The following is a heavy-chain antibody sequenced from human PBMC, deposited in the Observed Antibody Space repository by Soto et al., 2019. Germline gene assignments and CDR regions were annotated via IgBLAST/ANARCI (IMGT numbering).Heavy chain of an antibody. V-gene: IGHV4-39*01. D-gene: IGHD3-22*01. CDR3: ARRIKKGSGWKGHED. Sequence: SETLSLTCTVSGGSISSSSYYWGWIRQPPGKGLEWIGSIYYSGSTYYNQSLKSRVTISVDTSKNQFSLELSSVTAADTAVYYCARRIKKGSGWKGHEDWGQGTLVTVSS. CDR1: GGSISSSSYY. CDR2: IYYSGST. J-gene: IGHJ4*02.